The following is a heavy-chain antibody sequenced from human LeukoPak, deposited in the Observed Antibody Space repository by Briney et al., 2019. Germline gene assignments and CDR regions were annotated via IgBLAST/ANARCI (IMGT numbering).Heavy chain of an antibody. V-gene: IGHV5-51*01. CDR2: IYPGDSDT. J-gene: IGHJ4*02. CDR1: GYSFTTYW. CDR3: ASGSGGSRWSLLRYFDY. D-gene: IGHD3-10*01. Sequence: RGESLKISCKGSGYSFTTYWIGWVRQMPGKGLEWMGIIYPGDSDTRYSPSFQGQVTISADKSISTAYLQWSSLKASDTAMYYCASGSGGSRWSLLRYFDYWGQGTLVTVSS.